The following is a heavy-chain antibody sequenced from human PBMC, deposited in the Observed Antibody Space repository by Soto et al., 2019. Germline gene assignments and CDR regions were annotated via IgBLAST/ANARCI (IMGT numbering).Heavy chain of an antibody. CDR2: VSGAGVRT. J-gene: IGHJ4*02. CDR1: GFTFGDYA. V-gene: IGHV3-23*01. D-gene: IGHD4-17*01. CDR3: AKDRVATVTEYYDS. Sequence: VQLLESGGGLVRPGGSVRLSCAASGFTFGDYAMTWVRQAPGKGLEWVSAVSGAGVRTYYADSVRGRFTISRDNSKNLLYLEMSSLRAEDTAIYFCAKDRVATVTEYYDSWGQGTLVTVSA.